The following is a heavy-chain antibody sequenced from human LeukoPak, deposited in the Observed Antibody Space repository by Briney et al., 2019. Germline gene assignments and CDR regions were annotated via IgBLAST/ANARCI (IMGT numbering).Heavy chain of an antibody. CDR2: IYYGGRT. D-gene: IGHD2-2*01. J-gene: IGHJ4*02. Sequence: SETLSLTCAVSGGSINSYYWTWLREPPGKGLEWFVYIYYGGRTNYNPSLKSRVTITVDTSKNQFSLKLSSVTAADTAVYYFARVSIVVVPAALSTHYFDYWGQGTLVTVSS. CDR1: GGSINSYY. CDR3: ARVSIVVVPAALSTHYFDY. V-gene: IGHV4-59*12.